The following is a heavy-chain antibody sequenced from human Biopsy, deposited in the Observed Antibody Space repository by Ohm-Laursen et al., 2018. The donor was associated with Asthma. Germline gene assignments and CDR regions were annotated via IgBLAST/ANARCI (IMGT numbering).Heavy chain of an antibody. V-gene: IGHV4-39*01. Sequence: TLSLTCTVSGGSMSSSSYSWGWIRQPPGKGLEWIGSISYTGNTDIPSLRSRVTLSVDPSKNNLSLKLTSVTAADTAVFYCARHWNWGSFFDYWGQGMLVTVSS. D-gene: IGHD7-27*01. CDR2: ISYTGNT. CDR1: GGSMSSSSYS. CDR3: ARHWNWGSFFDY. J-gene: IGHJ4*02.